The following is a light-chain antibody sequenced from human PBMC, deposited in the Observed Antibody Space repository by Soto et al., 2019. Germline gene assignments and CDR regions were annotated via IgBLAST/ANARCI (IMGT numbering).Light chain of an antibody. Sequence: DIVMTQTPLSLPVTPGEPASFSCRSSQSLLYGGDGDAYLEWYLQRPGQSPQLLIFMLSYRASGVPERFSGSGSGTHFTLKISRVEAEDVGVYYCMQRIEFPYTFGQGTKLEIK. CDR2: MLS. J-gene: IGKJ2*01. CDR1: QSLLYGGDGDAY. V-gene: IGKV2-40*01. CDR3: MQRIEFPYT.